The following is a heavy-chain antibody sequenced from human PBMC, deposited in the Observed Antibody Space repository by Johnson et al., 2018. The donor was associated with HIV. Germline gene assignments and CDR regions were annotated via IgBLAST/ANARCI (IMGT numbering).Heavy chain of an antibody. CDR3: ARGYGVYATSFDV. J-gene: IGHJ3*01. D-gene: IGHD5/OR15-5a*01. V-gene: IGHV3-49*04. CDR2: IRSKAYGGTT. CDR1: GFTFGDYA. Sequence: VQLVESGGGLAQPGRSLRLSCTTSGFTFGDYALSWVRQAPGKGLEWVGFIRSKAYGGTTEYAASVKGRFTISRDDSRSIAYLQMNSLKTEDTAVYYCARGYGVYATSFDVWGQGTVVAVSS.